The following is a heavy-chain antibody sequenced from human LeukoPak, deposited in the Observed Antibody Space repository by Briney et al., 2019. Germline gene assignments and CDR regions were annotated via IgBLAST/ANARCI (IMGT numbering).Heavy chain of an antibody. CDR3: ARVLIAAAGTLRDY. D-gene: IGHD6-13*01. CDR2: INPNSGGT. V-gene: IGHV1-2*02. J-gene: IGHJ4*02. CDR1: GYTFTGYY. Sequence: ASVKVSCKASGYTFTGYYMHWVRQAPGQGLEWMGWINPNSGGTNYAQKFQGRATMTRDTSISTAYMELSRLRSDDTAVYYCARVLIAAAGTLRDYWGQGTLVTVSS.